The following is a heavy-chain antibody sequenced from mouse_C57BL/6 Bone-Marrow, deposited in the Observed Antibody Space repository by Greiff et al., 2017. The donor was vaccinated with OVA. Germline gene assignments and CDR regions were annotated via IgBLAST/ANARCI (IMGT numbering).Heavy chain of an antibody. J-gene: IGHJ2*01. CDR1: GFSLTSYA. D-gene: IGHD4-1*01. CDR3: ARSPPWDGPYYFDY. CDR2: IWTGGGT. Sequence: VQVVESGPGLVAPSQSLSITCTVSGFSLTSYAISWVRQPPGKGLEWLGVIWTGGGTNYNSALKSSLSISKDNSKSQVFLKMNSLQTDDTARYYCARSPPWDGPYYFDYWGQGTTLTVSS. V-gene: IGHV2-9-1*01.